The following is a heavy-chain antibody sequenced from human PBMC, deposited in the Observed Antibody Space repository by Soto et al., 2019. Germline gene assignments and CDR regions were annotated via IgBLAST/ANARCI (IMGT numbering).Heavy chain of an antibody. CDR2: IHAGSGDT. J-gene: IGHJ4*02. V-gene: IGHV1-3*01. CDR1: GYTFTDYT. Sequence: ASVKVSCKASGYTFTDYTIHWVRQAPGQRLEWMGWIHAGSGDTKYSQSLQGRVTLTRDTSATTVYMELSSLSSEDTAVYYCARGSTSDWLFDCWGQGTLVTVSS. CDR3: ARGSTSDWLFDC. D-gene: IGHD2-2*01.